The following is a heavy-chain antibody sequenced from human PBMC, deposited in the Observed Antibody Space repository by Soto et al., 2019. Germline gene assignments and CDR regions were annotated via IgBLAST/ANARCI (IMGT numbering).Heavy chain of an antibody. Sequence: GGSLRLSCAASGFTFSSYWMSWVRQAPGKGLEWVAKIKQDGNEKSYVDSVKGRFTVSRDNAKSSLYLQMTSLRVEDTAVYYCAREPHKVECSGGSCFESARYNWFDPWGQGTLVTVSS. V-gene: IGHV3-7*01. CDR2: IKQDGNEK. J-gene: IGHJ5*02. CDR1: GFTFSSYW. D-gene: IGHD2-15*01. CDR3: AREPHKVECSGGSCFESARYNWFDP.